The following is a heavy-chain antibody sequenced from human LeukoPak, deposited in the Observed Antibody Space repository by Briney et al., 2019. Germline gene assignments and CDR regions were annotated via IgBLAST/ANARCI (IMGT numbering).Heavy chain of an antibody. V-gene: IGHV1-2*02. D-gene: IGHD2-2*01. CDR2: IKPNSGDT. J-gene: IGHJ6*03. CDR1: GFILTGYY. Sequence: GASVKVSCKASGFILTGYYMHWVRQDPRQGLQWMGWIKPNSGDTDYAQKFQGRVTMTRDTSISTVYMELSSLRSDDTAVYYCARADSVPAGDYHYWYMDVWGKGTTVTVSS. CDR3: ARADSVPAGDYHYWYMDV.